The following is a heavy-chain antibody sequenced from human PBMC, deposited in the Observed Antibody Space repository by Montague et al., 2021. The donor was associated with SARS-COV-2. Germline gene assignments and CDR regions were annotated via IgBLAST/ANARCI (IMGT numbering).Heavy chain of an antibody. Sequence: CAISGDSVAVDGAAWNWIRQSPSRGLEWQGMTYYRSKRYNDYAVSVKSRITVNPDTSKNQISLQLNSVTPEDTAVYYCARTSASSDYWGQGTLVTVSS. CDR2: TYYRSKRYN. CDR1: GDSVAVDGAA. J-gene: IGHJ4*02. D-gene: IGHD1-26*01. V-gene: IGHV6-1*01. CDR3: ARTSASSDY.